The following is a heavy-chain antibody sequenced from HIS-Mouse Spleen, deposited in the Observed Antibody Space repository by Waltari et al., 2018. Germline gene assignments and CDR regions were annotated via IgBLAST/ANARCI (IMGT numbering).Heavy chain of an antibody. D-gene: IGHD6-13*01. Sequence: QLQLQESGPGMVKPSETLSLTGTVPCGSLSSSSHYSGWIRQPPGKGLEWIGSIYYSGSTYYNPSLKSRVTISVDTSKNQFSLKLSSVTAADTAVYYCAREIPYSSSWYDWYFDLWGRGTLVTVSS. CDR2: IYYSGST. J-gene: IGHJ2*01. CDR3: AREIPYSSSWYDWYFDL. V-gene: IGHV4-39*07. CDR1: CGSLSSSSHY.